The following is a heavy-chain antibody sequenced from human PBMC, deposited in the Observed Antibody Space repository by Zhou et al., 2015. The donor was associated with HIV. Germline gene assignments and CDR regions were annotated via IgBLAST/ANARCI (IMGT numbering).Heavy chain of an antibody. V-gene: IGHV1-69*01. J-gene: IGHJ6*03. Sequence: QVQLVQSGAEVKKPGSSVKVSCKASGGTFSSYAISWVRQAPGQGLEWMGGIIPIFGTANYAQKFQGRVTITADESTSTAYMELSSLRSEDTAVYYCARDGGYGSGSYPYYMDVWGKGTTVTVSS. CDR2: IIPIFGTA. CDR3: ARDGGYGSGSYPYYMDV. CDR1: GGTFSSYA. D-gene: IGHD3-10*01.